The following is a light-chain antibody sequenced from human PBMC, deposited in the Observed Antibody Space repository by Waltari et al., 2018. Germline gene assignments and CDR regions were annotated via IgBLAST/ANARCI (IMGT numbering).Light chain of an antibody. V-gene: IGLV1-47*01. CDR1: SSNIGSYY. Sequence: QSVLTQPPSASGTPGQRVTISCSGSSSNIGSYYVNWYQQLPRTAPKLLIYKNKQRPSGVPARFSGSKSGTSASRAISGLRSEDEADYCCAAWDDSLSGVLFGGGTKLTVL. CDR2: KNK. J-gene: IGLJ2*01. CDR3: AAWDDSLSGVL.